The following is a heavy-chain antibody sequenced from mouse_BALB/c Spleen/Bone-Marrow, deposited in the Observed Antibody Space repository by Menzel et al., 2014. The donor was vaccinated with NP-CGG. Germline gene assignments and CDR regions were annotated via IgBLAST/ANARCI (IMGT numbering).Heavy chain of an antibody. D-gene: IGHD2-14*01. V-gene: IGHV3-2*02. CDR3: ARNRYDGAWFAY. CDR2: ISYSGST. CDR1: GYSITNDDA. Sequence: QLKESGPGLVKPSQSLSLTCTVTGYSITNDDAWNWIRQFPGKKLEWMGYISYSGSTSYNPSLKSRISITRDTSKNQFFLQLNSVTTEDTATYYCARNRYDGAWFAYWGQGTPVTVSA. J-gene: IGHJ3*01.